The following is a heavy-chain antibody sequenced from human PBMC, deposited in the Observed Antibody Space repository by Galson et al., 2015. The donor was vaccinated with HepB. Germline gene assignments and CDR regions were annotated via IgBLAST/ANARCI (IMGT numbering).Heavy chain of an antibody. CDR3: AKRARHGYNSLYHFDY. V-gene: IGHV3-23*01. Sequence: SLRLSCAASGFTFNYYVMSWVRQAPGKGLEWVSSIIDSGGSTFYADSVKGRFTISRDNSKNTLFLQMNSLRAEDTAIYYCAKRARHGYNSLYHFDYWGQGTLVTVSS. D-gene: IGHD5-24*01. CDR1: GFTFNYYV. J-gene: IGHJ4*02. CDR2: IIDSGGST.